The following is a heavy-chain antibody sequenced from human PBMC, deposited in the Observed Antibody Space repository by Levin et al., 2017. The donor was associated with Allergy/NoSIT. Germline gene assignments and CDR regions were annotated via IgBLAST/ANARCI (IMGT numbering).Heavy chain of an antibody. Sequence: GESLKISCAASGFTFSSYAMHWVRQAPGKGLEWVAVISYDGSNKYYADSVKGRFTISRDNSKNTLYLQMNSLRAEDTAVYYCARSWERAVAAVGYWGQGTLVTVSS. CDR3: ARSWERAVAAVGY. CDR2: ISYDGSNK. CDR1: GFTFSSYA. V-gene: IGHV3-30-3*01. D-gene: IGHD6-19*01. J-gene: IGHJ4*02.